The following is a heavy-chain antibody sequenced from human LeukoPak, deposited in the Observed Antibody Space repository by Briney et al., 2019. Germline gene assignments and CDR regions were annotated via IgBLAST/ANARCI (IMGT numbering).Heavy chain of an antibody. CDR1: GFTFSSYA. Sequence: PGGSLRLSCAASGFTFSSYAMSWVRQAPGKGLEWVSAIRGSGGSTYYADSVKGRFTISRDNSKNTLYLQMNSLRAEDTAVYYCAKGGGFMVRGVMFDYWGQGTLVTVSS. V-gene: IGHV3-23*01. CDR3: AKGGGFMVRGVMFDY. CDR2: IRGSGGST. J-gene: IGHJ4*02. D-gene: IGHD3-10*01.